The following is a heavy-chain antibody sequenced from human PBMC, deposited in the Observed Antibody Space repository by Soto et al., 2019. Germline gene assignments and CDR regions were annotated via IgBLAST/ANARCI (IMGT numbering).Heavy chain of an antibody. J-gene: IGHJ6*02. CDR2: IYPGDSDT. D-gene: IGHD6-13*01. CDR3: ARQSSSSWTSGGMDV. CDR1: GYSFTSYW. Sequence: GESLKISCKGSGYSFTSYWIGWVRQMPGKGLEWMGIIYPGDSDTRYSPSFQGQVTISADKSISTAYLQWSSLKASDTAMYYCARQSSSSWTSGGMDVWGQGTTVTVSS. V-gene: IGHV5-51*01.